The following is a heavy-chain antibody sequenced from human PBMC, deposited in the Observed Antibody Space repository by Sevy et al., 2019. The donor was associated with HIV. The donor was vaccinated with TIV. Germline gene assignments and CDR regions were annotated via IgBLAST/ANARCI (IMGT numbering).Heavy chain of an antibody. D-gene: IGHD1-26*01. V-gene: IGHV3-72*01. Sequence: GGSLRLSCAASGFTFSDQYMDWVCQAPGKGLEWVGRIRNKVNGYTTEYAASVKGRFTISRDDSNNLLYLQMNSLRTEDTAVYYCARDLAGAPYVDAWGRGTTVTVSS. CDR1: GFTFSDQY. CDR2: IRNKVNGYTT. CDR3: ARDLAGAPYVDA. J-gene: IGHJ6*03.